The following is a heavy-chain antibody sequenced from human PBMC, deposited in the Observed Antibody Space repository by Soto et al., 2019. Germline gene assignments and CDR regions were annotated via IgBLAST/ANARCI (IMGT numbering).Heavy chain of an antibody. V-gene: IGHV4-59*08. CDR3: ARLATTVTSNWFDP. CDR1: GGSISGYY. Sequence: QVQLQESGPGLVKPSETLSLTCTVSGGSISGYYWSWIRQPPGKRLEWIGYIYYSGSTNYNSSLKRRVTMSVDTSKNQFSLKLSSVTAADTAVYYCARLATTVTSNWFDPWGQGTLVTVSS. D-gene: IGHD4-17*01. CDR2: IYYSGST. J-gene: IGHJ5*02.